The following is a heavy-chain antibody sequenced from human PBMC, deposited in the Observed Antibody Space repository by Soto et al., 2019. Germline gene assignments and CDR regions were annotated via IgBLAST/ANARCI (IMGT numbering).Heavy chain of an antibody. CDR3: AKDRSGVVVVVAATPDY. V-gene: IGHV3-23*01. D-gene: IGHD2-15*01. CDR1: GFTFSSYV. CDR2: ISGSGGST. J-gene: IGHJ4*02. Sequence: EVQLLESGGGLVQPGGSLRLSCAASGFTFSSYVMSWVRQAPGKGLEWVSAISGSGGSTYYADSVKGRFTISRDNSKNTLYLQMNSLRAEDTAVYYCAKDRSGVVVVVAATPDYWGQGTLVTVSS.